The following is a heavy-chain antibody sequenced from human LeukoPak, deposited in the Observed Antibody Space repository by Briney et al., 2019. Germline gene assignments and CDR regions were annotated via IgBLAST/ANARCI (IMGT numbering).Heavy chain of an antibody. Sequence: SETLSLTCTVSGDSISSTNYYWGWIRQPPGKGLEWIGSIYYSGSTYYNPSLKSRVTMSVDTSKNQFSLQLNSVTPEDTAVYYCARVRAVAGPGGTDYYMDVWGKGTTVTVSS. J-gene: IGHJ6*03. D-gene: IGHD6-19*01. CDR2: IYYSGST. CDR1: GDSISSTNYY. CDR3: ARVRAVAGPGGTDYYMDV. V-gene: IGHV4-39*07.